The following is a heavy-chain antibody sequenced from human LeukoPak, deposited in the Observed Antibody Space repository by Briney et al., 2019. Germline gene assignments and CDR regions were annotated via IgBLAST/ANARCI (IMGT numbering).Heavy chain of an antibody. J-gene: IGHJ4*02. D-gene: IGHD1-14*01. V-gene: IGHV3-30*02. CDR2: IRYDGSNI. Sequence: GGSLRLSCAASGFTFSSYAMSWVRQAPGKGLEWVAFIRYDGSNIHYADSVKGRFTISRDNSKNILYLQMNSLRAEDTAVYYCASQEEPATSFDYWGQGTLVTVSS. CDR3: ASQEEPATSFDY. CDR1: GFTFSSYA.